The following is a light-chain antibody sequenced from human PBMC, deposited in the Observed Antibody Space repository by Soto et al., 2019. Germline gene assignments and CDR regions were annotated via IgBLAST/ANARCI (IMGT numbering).Light chain of an antibody. CDR1: SSDVGSYNL. Sequence: HSELTQAASVSGSPGQSITISCTGTSSDVGSYNLVSWYQQHPGKAPKLMIYEVSKRPSGVSNRFSGSKSGNTASLTISGLQAEDEADYYCCSYAGSSTAFGGGTKVTVL. V-gene: IGLV2-23*02. CDR3: CSYAGSSTA. J-gene: IGLJ3*02. CDR2: EVS.